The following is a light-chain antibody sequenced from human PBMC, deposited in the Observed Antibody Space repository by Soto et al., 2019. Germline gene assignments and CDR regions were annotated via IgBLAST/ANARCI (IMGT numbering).Light chain of an antibody. CDR2: CAS. J-gene: IGKJ4*01. V-gene: IGKV3-20*01. Sequence: EIVLTQSPGTRSLSPGERATLSCRASQSLSDTYLAWYQQKPGQAPRVLIFCASIRATGIPYRFSGSGSGSDFSLTISRLQPEDLAVYYCQQLRGSPLTFGRGTKVDIK. CDR3: QQLRGSPLT. CDR1: QSLSDTY.